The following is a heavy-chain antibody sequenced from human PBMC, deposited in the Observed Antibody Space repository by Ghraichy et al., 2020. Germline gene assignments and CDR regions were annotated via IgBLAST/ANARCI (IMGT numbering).Heavy chain of an antibody. D-gene: IGHD3-3*01. CDR3: ARGRYYSRITIFGVVIMGAFDI. CDR2: INHSGST. J-gene: IGHJ3*02. Sequence: SETLSLTCAVYGGSFSGYYWSWIRQPPGKGLEWIGEINHSGSTNYNPSLKSRVTISVDTSKNQFSLKLSSVTAADTAVYYCARGRYYSRITIFGVVIMGAFDIWGQGTMVTVSS. V-gene: IGHV4-34*01. CDR1: GGSFSGYY.